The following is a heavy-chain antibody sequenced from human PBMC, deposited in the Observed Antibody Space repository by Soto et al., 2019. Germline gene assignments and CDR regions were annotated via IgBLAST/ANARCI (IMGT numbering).Heavy chain of an antibody. V-gene: IGHV1-24*01. CDR2: FDPEDGET. CDR3: ATVPPAYVAGNPSHYYYSGMDV. CDR1: GYTLTELS. J-gene: IGHJ6*02. D-gene: IGHD3-16*01. Sequence: GASVKVSCKVSGYTLTELSMHWVRQAPGKGLEWLGGFDPEDGETIYAQKFQGRVTMTEDTSTDTAYMELSSLRSEDTAVYYCATVPPAYVAGNPSHYYYSGMDVWGQGTTVTVSS.